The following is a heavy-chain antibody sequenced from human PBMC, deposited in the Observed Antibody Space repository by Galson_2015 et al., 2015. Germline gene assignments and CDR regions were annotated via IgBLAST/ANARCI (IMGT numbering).Heavy chain of an antibody. V-gene: IGHV3-48*02. CDR3: ARDLHWGFDY. J-gene: IGHJ4*02. D-gene: IGHD7-27*01. CDR2: INGISDNI. CDR1: GFPFISYS. Sequence: SLRLSCAASGFPFISYSMNWVRQAPGKGLEWISYINGISDNIWYADSVKGRFTISRDNAKNSVYPQMHSLTDGDTAVYYCARDLHWGFDYWGQGALVTVSS.